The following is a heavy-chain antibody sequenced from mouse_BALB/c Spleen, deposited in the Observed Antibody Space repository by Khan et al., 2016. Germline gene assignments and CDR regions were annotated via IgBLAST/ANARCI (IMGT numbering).Heavy chain of an antibody. CDR3: TVGYKLGAMDY. J-gene: IGHJ4*01. Sequence: EVKLEESGGGLVQPGGSMKLSCVASGFTFSSYWMSWVRQSPEKGLEWVAEIRLKSENYATHYAESVRGKFTISRDDSKSRLYLQMNSLRAEDTGIYYCTVGYKLGAMDYWGQGTSVTVSS. V-gene: IGHV6-3*02. D-gene: IGHD1-2*01. CDR2: IRLKSENYAT. CDR1: GFTFSSYW.